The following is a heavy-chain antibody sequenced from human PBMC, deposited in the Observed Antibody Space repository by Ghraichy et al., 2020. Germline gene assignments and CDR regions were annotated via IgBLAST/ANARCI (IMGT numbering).Heavy chain of an antibody. Sequence: GGSLRLSCAASGFTFSSYSMNWVRQAPGKGLEWVSYISSSSSTIYYADSVKGRFTISRDNAKNSLYLQMNSLRAEDTAVYYCARDPALPWGIAAAGTAYYFDYWGQGTLVTVSS. D-gene: IGHD6-13*01. CDR1: GFTFSSYS. V-gene: IGHV3-48*04. CDR2: ISSSSSTI. J-gene: IGHJ4*02. CDR3: ARDPALPWGIAAAGTAYYFDY.